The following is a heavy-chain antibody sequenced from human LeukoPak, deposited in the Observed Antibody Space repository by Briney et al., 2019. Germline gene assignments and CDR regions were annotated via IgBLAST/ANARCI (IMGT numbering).Heavy chain of an antibody. CDR2: ITGGGDST. CDR3: AKGSAGSRPHYFDY. D-gene: IGHD6-13*01. Sequence: GGSLRLSCAASEFTFSSFAMIWVRQAPGEGLEWVSAITGGGDSTYHADSVKGRFTISRDNSKSTLYLQMNSLRVEDTAVYYCAKGSAGSRPHYFDYWGQGTLVTVSS. CDR1: EFTFSSFA. V-gene: IGHV3-23*01. J-gene: IGHJ4*02.